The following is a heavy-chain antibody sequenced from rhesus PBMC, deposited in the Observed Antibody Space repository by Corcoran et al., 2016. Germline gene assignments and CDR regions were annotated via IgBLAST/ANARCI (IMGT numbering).Heavy chain of an antibody. D-gene: IGHD3-28*01. V-gene: IGHV3-178*01. CDR3: ARELYYDSGYYTGMGFLDY. CDR1: GFTFSDYY. J-gene: IGHJ4*01. CDR2: ISNGGVST. Sequence: EVQLVESGGGLAKPGGSLRLSCAASGFTFSDYYMDWVRQSPEKGLECVSRISNGGVSTGYTDSVKGRFTNSRENAKNTLYLQMNSLRAEDKAVYYCARELYYDSGYYTGMGFLDYWGQGVLVTVSS.